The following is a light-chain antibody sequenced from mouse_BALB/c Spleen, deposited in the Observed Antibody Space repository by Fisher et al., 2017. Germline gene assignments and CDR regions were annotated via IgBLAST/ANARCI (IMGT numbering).Light chain of an antibody. V-gene: IGKV4-59*01. CDR1: SSVSY. Sequence: IVLTQTPAIMSASPGEKVTMTCSASSSVSYMHWYQQKSGTSPKRWIYDTSKLASGVPARFSGSGSGTSYSLTISRMEAEDAATYYCQQYSGYPLITFGAGTKLELK. CDR3: QQYSGYPLIT. CDR2: DTS. J-gene: IGKJ5*01.